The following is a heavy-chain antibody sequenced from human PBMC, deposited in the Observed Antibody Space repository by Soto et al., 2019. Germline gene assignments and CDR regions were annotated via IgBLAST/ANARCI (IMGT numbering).Heavy chain of an antibody. D-gene: IGHD2-15*01. V-gene: IGHV1-18*01. J-gene: IGHJ4*02. Sequence: ASVKVSCKVSGYTLITYGISWVRQAPGRGLEWMGWINTYNGATNYAQNLQGRVAMTTDTSTNTAYMDLRSLRSDDTAVYYCARYCSGGSCHKGVPDYWGQGTLVTV. CDR2: INTYNGAT. CDR1: GYTLITYG. CDR3: ARYCSGGSCHKGVPDY.